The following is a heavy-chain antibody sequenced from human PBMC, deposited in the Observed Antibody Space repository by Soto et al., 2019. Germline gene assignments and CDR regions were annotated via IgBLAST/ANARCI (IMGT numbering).Heavy chain of an antibody. CDR2: IYYSGST. D-gene: IGHD5-18*01. V-gene: IGHV4-59*01. CDR3: ARGLNVAMALVGYYYYGMDV. J-gene: IGHJ6*02. Sequence: PSETLSLTCTVSGGSISSYYWSWIRQPPGKGLEWIGYIYYSGSTNYNPSLKSRVTISVDTSKNQFSLKLSSVTAADTAVYYCARGLNVAMALVGYYYYGMDVWGQGTTVT. CDR1: GGSISSYY.